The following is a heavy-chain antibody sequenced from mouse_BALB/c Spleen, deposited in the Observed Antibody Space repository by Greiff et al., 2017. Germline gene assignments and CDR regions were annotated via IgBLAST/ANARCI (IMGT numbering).Heavy chain of an antibody. CDR3: ARHDYDEDYFDD. J-gene: IGHJ2*01. Sequence: EVMLVESGGGLVKPGGSLKLSCAASGFTFSSYAMSWVRQTPEKRLEWVATISSGGSYTYYPDSVKGRFTISRDNAKNTLYLQMSSLRSEDTAMYYCARHDYDEDYFDDWGQGTTLTVSS. V-gene: IGHV5-9-3*01. D-gene: IGHD2-4*01. CDR1: GFTFSSYA. CDR2: ISSGGSYT.